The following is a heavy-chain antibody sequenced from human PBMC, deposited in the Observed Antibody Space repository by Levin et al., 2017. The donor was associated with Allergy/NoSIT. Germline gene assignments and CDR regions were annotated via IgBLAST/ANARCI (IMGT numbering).Heavy chain of an antibody. J-gene: IGHJ4*02. CDR2: INNDGSTT. CDR1: GFTFSNSW. CDR3: VTAVVGTTNC. D-gene: IGHD1-26*01. Sequence: LSLPCAASGFTFSNSWMFWFRQSPGKGLVCVSGINNDGSTTTYADSVKGRFTISRDNSKNTLYLQMNSLRAEDTAVYYCVTAVVGTTNCWGQGTLVTVAS. V-gene: IGHV3-74*01.